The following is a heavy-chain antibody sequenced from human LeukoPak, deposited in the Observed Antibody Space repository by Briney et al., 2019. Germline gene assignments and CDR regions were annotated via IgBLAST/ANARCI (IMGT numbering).Heavy chain of an antibody. V-gene: IGHV4-34*01. J-gene: IGHJ6*04. D-gene: IGHD3-9*01. Sequence: SETLSLTCAVYGGSLSGYYWSWIRQPPGKGLEWIGEINHSGSTKYNPSLKSRVTISVDTSKNQFSLRLSSVTAADTALYYCATYLRYFDWLPSGGMGVWGKGTTVTVSS. CDR2: INHSGST. CDR1: GGSLSGYY. CDR3: ATYLRYFDWLPSGGMGV.